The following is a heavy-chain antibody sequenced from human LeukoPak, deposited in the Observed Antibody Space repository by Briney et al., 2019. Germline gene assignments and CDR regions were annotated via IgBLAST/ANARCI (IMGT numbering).Heavy chain of an antibody. CDR1: GGSISSSSYY. J-gene: IGHJ6*03. Sequence: SETLSLTCTVSGGSISSSSYYWGWIRQPPGKGLEWIGSIYHSGSTYYNPSLKSRVTISVDTSKNQFSLKLSSVTAADTAVYYCARVRYSSGWYKKIYYYYYMDVWGKGTTVTVSS. V-gene: IGHV4-39*07. D-gene: IGHD6-19*01. CDR2: IYHSGST. CDR3: ARVRYSSGWYKKIYYYYYMDV.